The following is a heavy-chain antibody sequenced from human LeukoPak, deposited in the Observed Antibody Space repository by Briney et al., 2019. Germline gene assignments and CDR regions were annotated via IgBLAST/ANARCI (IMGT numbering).Heavy chain of an antibody. J-gene: IGHJ6*03. Sequence: GSLRLSCAASGFTFSSYELNWIRQPAGRGLEWIGRIYTSGSTNYNPSLKSRITISVDTSKNQFSLRLSSVTAADTAVYYCARTYCGGDCRGYYYSYYMDVWGKGTTVTISS. CDR2: IYTSGST. CDR3: ARTYCGGDCRGYYYSYYMDV. V-gene: IGHV4-4*07. CDR1: GFTFSSYE. D-gene: IGHD2-21*02.